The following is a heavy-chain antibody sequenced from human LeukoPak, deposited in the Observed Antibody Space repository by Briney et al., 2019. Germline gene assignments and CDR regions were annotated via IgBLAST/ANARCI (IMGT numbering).Heavy chain of an antibody. CDR3: AKDRDDYVWGSCRPYYFDY. Sequence: GGSLRLSCAASGFTFSSYAMSWVRQAPGKGLEWVSAISGSGGSTYYADSVKGRFTISRDNSKNTLYLQMNSLRAEDTAVYYCAKDRDDYVWGSCRPYYFDYWGQGTLVTVSS. CDR2: ISGSGGST. V-gene: IGHV3-23*01. D-gene: IGHD3-16*02. CDR1: GFTFSSYA. J-gene: IGHJ4*02.